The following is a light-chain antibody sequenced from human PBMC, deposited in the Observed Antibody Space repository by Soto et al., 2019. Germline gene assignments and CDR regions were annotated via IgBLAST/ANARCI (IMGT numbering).Light chain of an antibody. J-gene: IGKJ1*01. CDR3: QKYDGAPWT. CDR2: ATS. V-gene: IGKV1-27*01. CDR1: QGINNY. Sequence: DILMTQSPSSLSASVGDRVTITCRASQGINNYLAWYHQKPGKVPNLLIYATSTLQSGVPSRFSGSGFGTDFTLTISSLQPEDVVTYYCQKYDGAPWTFGQGTKVEVK.